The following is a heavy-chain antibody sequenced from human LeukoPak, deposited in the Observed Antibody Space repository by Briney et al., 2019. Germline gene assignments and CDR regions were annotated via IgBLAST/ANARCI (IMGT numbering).Heavy chain of an antibody. D-gene: IGHD3-10*01. V-gene: IGHV1-2*02. CDR1: GYTFTGHY. CDR3: ARDLIADNTALFRADWFDP. J-gene: IGHJ5*02. CDR2: MNPDSGGT. Sequence: GASVKVSCKASGYTFTGHYIHWIRHVPGQGLEWMGWMNPDSGGTNYAQKFQGRVTMTRDTSTNTAYMDLNRLESDDTAVYYCARDLIADNTALFRADWFDPWGQGTLVTVSS.